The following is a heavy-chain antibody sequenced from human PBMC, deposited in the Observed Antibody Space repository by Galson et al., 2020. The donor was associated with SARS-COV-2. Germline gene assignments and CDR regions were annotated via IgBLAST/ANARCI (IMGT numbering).Heavy chain of an antibody. D-gene: IGHD5-18*01. J-gene: IGHJ4*02. CDR2: ISYDGSNK. V-gene: IGHV3-30*18. Sequence: GESLKISFASSGFTFISYVMHWVRQAPGKGLEWVAFISYDGSNKYYADSVKGRFTISRDNSKNTLYLQMNSLRAEDTAVYYCAKAVFGYSYGLDYFDYWGEGTLVTVSS. CDR3: AKAVFGYSYGLDYFDY. CDR1: GFTFISYV.